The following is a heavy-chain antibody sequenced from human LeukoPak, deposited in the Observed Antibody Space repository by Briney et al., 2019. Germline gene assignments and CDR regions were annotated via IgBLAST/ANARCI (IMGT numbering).Heavy chain of an antibody. CDR3: ARDNVRLFDY. Sequence: GGSLRLSCAVSGFTFSTYWMSWLRQAPGKGLEWVANIKLDGSEKYYVDSVKGRFTISRDNSKNSLYLQMNSLRAEDTAVYYCARDNVRLFDYWGRGTLVTVSS. J-gene: IGHJ4*02. CDR2: IKLDGSEK. D-gene: IGHD6-6*01. V-gene: IGHV3-7*01. CDR1: GFTFSTYW.